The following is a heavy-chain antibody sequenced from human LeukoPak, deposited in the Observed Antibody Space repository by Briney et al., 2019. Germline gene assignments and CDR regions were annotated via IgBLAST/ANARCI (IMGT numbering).Heavy chain of an antibody. CDR2: IYHSGST. D-gene: IGHD2-15*01. CDR1: GDSITTYY. J-gene: IGHJ4*02. Sequence: SETLPLTCTVSGDSITTYYWNWIRRPPGKGLEWMGHIYHSGSTNYNPSLKSRITISVDTSKNEFSLKLSSVTAADTAVYFCARGSYCSGGTCMFDYWGQGTLVTVSS. CDR3: ARGSYCSGGTCMFDY. V-gene: IGHV4-59*01.